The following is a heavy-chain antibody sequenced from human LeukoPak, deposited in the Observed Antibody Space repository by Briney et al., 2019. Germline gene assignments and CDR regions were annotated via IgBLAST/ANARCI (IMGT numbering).Heavy chain of an antibody. D-gene: IGHD4-17*01. V-gene: IGHV3-48*03. Sequence: GGSLRLSCAASGFTFSSYEMNWVRQAPGKGLEWVSYISSSGTPIYYADSVKGRFTISRDNAKNSLYLQMNSLRPEDTAVYYCARVEGLRGRAFDIWGQGTMVTVSS. CDR3: ARVEGLRGRAFDI. CDR2: ISSSGTPI. J-gene: IGHJ3*02. CDR1: GFTFSSYE.